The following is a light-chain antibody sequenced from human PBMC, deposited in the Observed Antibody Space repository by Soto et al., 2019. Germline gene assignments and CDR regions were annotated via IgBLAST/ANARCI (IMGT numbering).Light chain of an antibody. J-gene: IGKJ4*01. CDR2: VAS. V-gene: IGKV1-39*01. CDR1: QSISSY. CDR3: QQRHSTPLP. Sequence: DIQMTQSPSSLSASVGDRVTITCRARQSISSYLNWYQQKPGKAPKVLISVASSLQSGVPLRFSGSGSGTDFTLTISSLQSEDFASYYCQQRHSTPLPVGGGTKVEFK.